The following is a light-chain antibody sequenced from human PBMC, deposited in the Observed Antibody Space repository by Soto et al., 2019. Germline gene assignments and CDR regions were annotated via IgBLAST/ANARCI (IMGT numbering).Light chain of an antibody. V-gene: IGLV2-14*01. CDR2: DVS. CDR1: SSDVGGYNY. CDR3: SSYTSSSTLV. J-gene: IGLJ2*01. Sequence: QSALTQPASVSGSPGQSITLTCTGTSSDVGGYNYVSWYQQHPGKAPKLRIYDVSNRPSGVSNLFSGSQYGNTASLTISGLQAEDEADYYCSSYTSSSTLVFGGGTKLTVL.